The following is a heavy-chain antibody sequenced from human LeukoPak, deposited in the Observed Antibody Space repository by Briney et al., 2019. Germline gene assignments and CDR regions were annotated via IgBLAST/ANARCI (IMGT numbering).Heavy chain of an antibody. Sequence: ASVKVSCTASGYTFTGYYMHWVRQAPGHGLEWMGCINPNSGGPHYAQKIQGRVTMTRDTSISTAYMELSRLRSDDTAVYYCARILGYWGQGTLVTVSS. V-gene: IGHV1-2*02. J-gene: IGHJ4*02. CDR2: INPNSGGP. CDR3: ARILGY. CDR1: GYTFTGYY.